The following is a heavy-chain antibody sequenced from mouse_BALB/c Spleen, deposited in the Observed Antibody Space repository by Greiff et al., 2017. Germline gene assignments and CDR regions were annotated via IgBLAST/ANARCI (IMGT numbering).Heavy chain of an antibody. CDR3: TIYYDYDYAMDY. CDR2: INPSNGGT. CDR1: GYTFTSYY. D-gene: IGHD2-4*01. J-gene: IGHJ4*01. Sequence: QVHVKQSGAELVKPGASVKLSCKASGYTFTSYYMYWVKQRPGQGLEWIGGINPSNGGTNFNEKFKSKATLTVDKSSSTAYMQLSSLTSEDSAVYYCTIYYDYDYAMDYWGQGTSVTVSS. V-gene: IGHV1S81*02.